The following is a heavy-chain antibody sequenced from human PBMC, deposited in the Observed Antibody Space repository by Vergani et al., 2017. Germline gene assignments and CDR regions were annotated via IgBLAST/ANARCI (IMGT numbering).Heavy chain of an antibody. J-gene: IGHJ5*02. Sequence: QVQLVQSGAEVKKPGASVKVSCKASGYTFTSYGISWVRQAPGQGLEWMGWISAYNGNTNYAQKLQGRVTMTTDTSTSTAYMELRSLRSDDTAGYYCARDPVLVYGSGSYFWFDPWGQGTLVTVSS. V-gene: IGHV1-18*01. CDR1: GYTFTSYG. CDR3: ARDPVLVYGSGSYFWFDP. CDR2: ISAYNGNT. D-gene: IGHD3-10*01.